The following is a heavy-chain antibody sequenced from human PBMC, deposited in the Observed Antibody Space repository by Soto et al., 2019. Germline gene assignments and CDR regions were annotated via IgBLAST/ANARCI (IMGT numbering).Heavy chain of an antibody. Sequence: PSETLSLTCAVYGGSFSGYYWSWIRQPPGKGLEWIGEINHSGSTNYNPSLKSRITITVDTSKNQYSLKLSSVTAADTAEYYCARNWNYVSGYYYYGMDVWGQGTTVTVSS. CDR2: INHSGST. D-gene: IGHD1-7*01. CDR1: GGSFSGYY. J-gene: IGHJ6*02. CDR3: ARNWNYVSGYYYYGMDV. V-gene: IGHV4-34*01.